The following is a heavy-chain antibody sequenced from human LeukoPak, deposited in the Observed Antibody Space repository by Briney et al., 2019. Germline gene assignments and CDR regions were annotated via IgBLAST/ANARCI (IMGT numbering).Heavy chain of an antibody. J-gene: IGHJ1*01. CDR1: GYIFTSDW. CDR2: IYPCDSDT. D-gene: IGHD3-10*01. CDR3: ARPYDSGIWH. Sequence: GESLKISCKGSGYIFTSDWIGWVRQMPGKGLEWMGVIYPCDSDTRYSPSFQGQVTISADKSISTAYLQWSSLKASDTAIYYCARPYDSGIWHWGQGTLVTVSS. V-gene: IGHV5-51*01.